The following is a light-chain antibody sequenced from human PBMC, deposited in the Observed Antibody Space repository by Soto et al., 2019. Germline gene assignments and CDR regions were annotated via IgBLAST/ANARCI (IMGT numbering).Light chain of an antibody. J-gene: IGKJ1*01. CDR3: QQYNRYSRT. Sequence: DIQMTQSPSTLSASVGDRVTITCRASQSISSWLAWYQQKLGKAPKFLIYDASSLESGVPSRFSGSGSGTEFTLSISSLQADDFATYCCQQYNRYSRTFGNGTKVEIK. CDR2: DAS. CDR1: QSISSW. V-gene: IGKV1-5*01.